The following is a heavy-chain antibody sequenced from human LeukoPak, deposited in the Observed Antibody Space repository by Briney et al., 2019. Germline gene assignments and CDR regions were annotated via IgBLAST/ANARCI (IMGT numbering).Heavy chain of an antibody. CDR3: ARDPSDYCSGGSCYSGGYYFDY. CDR1: GFTFSSYA. CDR2: ISSNGGST. V-gene: IGHV3-64*01. J-gene: IGHJ4*02. Sequence: GGSLRLSCAASGFTFSSYAMHWVRQAPGKGLEYVSAISSNGGSTYYANSVKGRFTISRDNSKNTLYLQMGSLRAEDMAVYYRARDPSDYCSGGSCYSGGYYFDYWGQGTLVTVSS. D-gene: IGHD2-15*01.